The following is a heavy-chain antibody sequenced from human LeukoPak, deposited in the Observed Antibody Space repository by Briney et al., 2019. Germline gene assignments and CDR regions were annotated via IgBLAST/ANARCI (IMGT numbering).Heavy chain of an antibody. CDR3: AREAAATITALDY. CDR1: GFTFSRYA. J-gene: IGHJ4*02. D-gene: IGHD5-12*01. CDR2: IKQDGSEK. Sequence: GGSLRLSCAASGFTFSRYAMSWVRQAPGKGLEWVANIKQDGSEKYYVDSVKGRFTISRDNAKNSLYLQMNSLRAEDTAVYYCAREAAATITALDYWGQGTLVTVSS. V-gene: IGHV3-7*01.